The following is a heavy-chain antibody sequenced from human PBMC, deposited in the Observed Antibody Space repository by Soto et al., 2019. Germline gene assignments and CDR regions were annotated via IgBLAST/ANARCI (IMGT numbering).Heavy chain of an antibody. CDR1: EITFSTFT. V-gene: IGHV3-48*02. CDR2: ISSDSGTM. CDR3: AGGGDYSWGSYRSVDY. J-gene: IGHJ4*02. Sequence: EVQLVESGGGLVQPGGSLRLSCAASEITFSTFTMNWVRQAPGKGLEWVSYISSDSGTMYYADSVRGRFTISRDNSKNLLYVQMDSLRDEDTVFYHCAGGGDYSWGSYRSVDYWGQGTLVTVSS. D-gene: IGHD3-16*02.